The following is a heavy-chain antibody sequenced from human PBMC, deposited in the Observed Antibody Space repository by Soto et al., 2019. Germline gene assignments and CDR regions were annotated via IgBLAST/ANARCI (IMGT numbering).Heavy chain of an antibody. J-gene: IGHJ6*02. Sequence: GGSLRLSCAASGFTFSSYAMSWVRQAPGKGLEWVSAISGSGGSTYYADSVKGRFTISRDNSKNTLYLQMNSLRAEDTAVYYCAKDPLWSGYDYYYGMDVWGQGTTVTVYS. D-gene: IGHD3-3*01. CDR2: ISGSGGST. CDR3: AKDPLWSGYDYYYGMDV. V-gene: IGHV3-23*01. CDR1: GFTFSSYA.